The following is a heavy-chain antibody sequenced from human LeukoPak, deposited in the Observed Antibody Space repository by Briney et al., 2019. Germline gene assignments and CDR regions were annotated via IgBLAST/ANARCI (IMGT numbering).Heavy chain of an antibody. V-gene: IGHV4-39*07. CDR3: ARGPVGGATYYDGDAFDI. CDR2: IYYSGST. D-gene: IGHD1-26*01. J-gene: IGHJ3*02. Sequence: SETLSLTCTVSGGSISSSSYYWGWIRQPPGKGLEWIGSIYYSGSTYYNPSLKSRVTISVDTSKNQFSLKLSSVTAADTAVYYCARGPVGGATYYDGDAFDIWGQGTMVTVSS. CDR1: GGSISSSSYY.